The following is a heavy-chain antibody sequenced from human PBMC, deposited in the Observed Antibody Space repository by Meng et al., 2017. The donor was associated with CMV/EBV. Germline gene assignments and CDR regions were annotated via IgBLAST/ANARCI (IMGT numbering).Heavy chain of an antibody. D-gene: IGHD1-26*01. CDR3: ARDTESGGSYYYYGMDV. J-gene: IGHJ6*02. CDR1: GGTFSSYT. V-gene: IGHV1-69*04. CDR2: IIPILGIA. Sequence: SVKVSCKASGGTFSSYTISWVRQAPGQGLEWMGRIIPILGIANYAQKFQGRVTITADKSTSTAYMELSSLRSEDTAVYYCARDTESGGSYYYYGMDVWGQGTTVTVSS.